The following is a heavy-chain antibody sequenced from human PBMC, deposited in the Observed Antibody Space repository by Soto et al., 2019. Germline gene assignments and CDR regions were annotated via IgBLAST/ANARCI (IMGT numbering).Heavy chain of an antibody. CDR3: ARDPYDSSGYCPFDY. V-gene: IGHV3-48*03. CDR2: ISGSGSTI. Sequence: PGGSLRLSCAASGFPFNNYEMHWVRQAPGKGLEWVSYISGSGSTIYYADSVKGRFTISRDNAKKSLHLQMNSLRVEDTAVYYCARDPYDSSGYCPFDYWGQGTLVTVSS. CDR1: GFPFNNYE. D-gene: IGHD3-22*01. J-gene: IGHJ4*02.